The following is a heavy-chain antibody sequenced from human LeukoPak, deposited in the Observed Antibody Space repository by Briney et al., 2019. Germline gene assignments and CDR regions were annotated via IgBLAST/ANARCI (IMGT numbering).Heavy chain of an antibody. Sequence: GGSLRLSCAASGFTFSSYWMHWVRQAPGKGLGWVSRINSDGSSTSYADSVKGRFTISRDNAKNTLYLQMNSLRAEDTAVYYCARAPGPPNYYFDYWGQGTLVTVSS. CDR3: ARAPGPPNYYFDY. CDR1: GFTFSSYW. D-gene: IGHD1-1*01. V-gene: IGHV3-74*01. J-gene: IGHJ4*02. CDR2: INSDGSST.